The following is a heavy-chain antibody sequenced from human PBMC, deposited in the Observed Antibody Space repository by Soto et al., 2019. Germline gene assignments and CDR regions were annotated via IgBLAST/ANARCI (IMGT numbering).Heavy chain of an antibody. CDR1: GGTFSSYA. CDR3: ARDYRYESSLRYRTHDAFDI. D-gene: IGHD3-22*01. V-gene: IGHV1-69*13. CDR2: IIPIFGTA. J-gene: IGHJ3*02. Sequence: ASVKVSCKASGGTFSSYAISWVRQAPGQGLEWMGGIIPIFGTANYAQKFQGRVTITADESTSTAYMELSSLRSEDTAVYYCARDYRYESSLRYRTHDAFDIWGKGTMVTVSS.